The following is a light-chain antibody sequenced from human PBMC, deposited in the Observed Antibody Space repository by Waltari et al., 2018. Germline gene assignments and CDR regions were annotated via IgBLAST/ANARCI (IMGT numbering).Light chain of an antibody. CDR3: QQFDTLPPS. CDR1: QEINNF. V-gene: IGKV1-33*01. Sequence: DIQMTQSPSSLSASVGDRVTITCQASQEINNFLNWYQQKPGRAPSPLIYDASNLETGVTSRFSGSGSGTHFTLTISSLQTEDSATYYCQQFDTLPPSVGGGTKVEI. J-gene: IGKJ4*01. CDR2: DAS.